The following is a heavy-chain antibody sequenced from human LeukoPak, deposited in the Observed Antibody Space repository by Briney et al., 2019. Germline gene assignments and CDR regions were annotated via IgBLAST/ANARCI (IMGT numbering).Heavy chain of an antibody. V-gene: IGHV3-48*01. CDR3: ARGRGSCSGGTCYVDF. D-gene: IGHD2-15*01. J-gene: IGHJ4*02. Sequence: GRSLRLSCAASGFTFTSNIMNWVRQAPGKGLEWLSYISNSGSTIYYADSVKGRFSISRDNAKNSLWLQMSSLRAEDTAVYYCARGRGSCSGGTCYVDFWGQGTLVTVSS. CDR2: ISNSGSTI. CDR1: GFTFTSNI.